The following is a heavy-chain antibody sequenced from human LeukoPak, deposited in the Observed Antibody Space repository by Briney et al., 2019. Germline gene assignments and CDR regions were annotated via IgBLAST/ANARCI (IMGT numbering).Heavy chain of an antibody. V-gene: IGHV3-7*01. CDR2: IKQDVSEK. CDR3: AGDGVGVLPGDVFDM. CDR1: GFIFSNYW. D-gene: IGHD2-8*01. Sequence: GGSLRLSCAASGFIFSNYWMARLRQAPGRGLEWVANIKQDVSEKYSLDSVKGRFTISRDNTKNSPYLQMNSLRDEDTAVYYCAGDGVGVLPGDVFDMWGQGTMVTVSS. J-gene: IGHJ3*02.